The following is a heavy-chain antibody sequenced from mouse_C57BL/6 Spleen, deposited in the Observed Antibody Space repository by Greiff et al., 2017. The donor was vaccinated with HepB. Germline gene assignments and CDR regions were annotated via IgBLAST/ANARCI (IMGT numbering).Heavy chain of an antibody. J-gene: IGHJ3*01. CDR2: INPNNGGT. CDR1: GYTFTDYN. Sequence: VQLQQSGPELVKPGASVKIPCKASGYTFTDYNMDWVKQSHGKSLEWIGDINPNNGGTNYNQKFKGKATLTVDKSSSTAYMELRSLTSEDTAVYYCARGSYYGSWFAYWGQGTLVTVSA. CDR3: ARGSYYGSWFAY. V-gene: IGHV1-18*01. D-gene: IGHD1-1*01.